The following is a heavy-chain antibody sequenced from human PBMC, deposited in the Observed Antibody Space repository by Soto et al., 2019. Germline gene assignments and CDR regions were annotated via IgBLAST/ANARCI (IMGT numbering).Heavy chain of an antibody. CDR1: GFTFSSYA. CDR3: ARDLGDQYDFWSDYPAAVDC. Sequence: EVQLLESGGGLVQPGGSLRLSCAASGFTFSSYAMDWVRQSSGKGREWVSYVSGSGRSTYYADSVKGRFTISRDNSKNMVFLQMSSLRAEDTAVYYCARDLGDQYDFWSDYPAAVDCWGQGTQVTVSS. J-gene: IGHJ4*02. V-gene: IGHV3-23*01. CDR2: VSGSGRST. D-gene: IGHD3-3*01.